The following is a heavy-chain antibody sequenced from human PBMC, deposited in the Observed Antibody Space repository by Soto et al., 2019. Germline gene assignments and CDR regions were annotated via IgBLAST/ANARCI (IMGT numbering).Heavy chain of an antibody. Sequence: SETLSLTCAVSTGSFSGYSWSWIRQPPGKGLEWIGEINHRGSTNHNPSLKSRFTISADTSKNQCSLTLTSVTAADTAVYYCARGVFITVTTYYFDYWAQGTLVTVS. J-gene: IGHJ4*02. V-gene: IGHV4-34*01. CDR3: ARGVFITVTTYYFDY. D-gene: IGHD4-17*01. CDR1: TGSFSGYS. CDR2: INHRGST.